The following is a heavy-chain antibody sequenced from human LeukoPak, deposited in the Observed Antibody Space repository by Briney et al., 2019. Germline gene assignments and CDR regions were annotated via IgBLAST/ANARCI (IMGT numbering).Heavy chain of an antibody. D-gene: IGHD3-22*01. Sequence: GGSLRLSCVASGFTFSSYSMNWVRQAPGKGLEWVSCITSDSSYMYYADSVKGRFTISRDNAKKSLYLQMNSLRAEDTAMYYCARTTNYDSSRYHYYFDYWGQGTLVTVSS. CDR1: GFTFSSYS. V-gene: IGHV3-21*04. J-gene: IGHJ4*02. CDR2: ITSDSSYM. CDR3: ARTTNYDSSRYHYYFDY.